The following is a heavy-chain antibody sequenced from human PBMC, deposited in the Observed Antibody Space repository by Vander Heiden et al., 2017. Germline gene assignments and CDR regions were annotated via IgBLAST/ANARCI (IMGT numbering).Heavy chain of an antibody. D-gene: IGHD3-3*01. J-gene: IGHJ1*01. V-gene: IGHV3-33*08. Sequence: VQLVASGGGVVQPARSLRLSCAASGFPFRRYGMHWVRQAPGKGLEWVAVIWYDGSNKYYADSVKGRFTISRDNSKNTLYLQMNSLRAEDTAVYYCARGEYDFWSGYYAEYFQHWGHGTLVTVSS. CDR2: IWYDGSNK. CDR1: GFPFRRYG. CDR3: ARGEYDFWSGYYAEYFQH.